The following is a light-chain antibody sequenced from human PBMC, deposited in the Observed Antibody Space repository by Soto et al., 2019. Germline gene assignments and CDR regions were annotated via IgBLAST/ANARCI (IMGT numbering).Light chain of an antibody. CDR1: QSVSSNY. J-gene: IGKJ4*01. Sequence: EIVLTQSPGTLSLSPGERATLSCRASQSVSSNYLAWYQQKPGQAPRLLIYGASSRATGIPDRFSGSGSGKDFPLTISRRAPRDFAVYYCQQYGGSPRVTFGGGTKVEIK. CDR3: QQYGGSPRVT. V-gene: IGKV3-20*01. CDR2: GAS.